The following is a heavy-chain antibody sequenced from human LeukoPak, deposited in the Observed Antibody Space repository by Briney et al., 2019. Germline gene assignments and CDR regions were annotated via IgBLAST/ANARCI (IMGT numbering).Heavy chain of an antibody. Sequence: SETLSLTCAVYGGSFSGYYWSWIRQPPGKGLEWIGEINHSGSTNYNPSLKSRVTISVDTSKNQFSLKLSSVTAADTAVYYCARGGGYYDSSDLIDYWGQGTLVTVSS. CDR1: GGSFSGYY. D-gene: IGHD3-22*01. J-gene: IGHJ4*02. CDR3: ARGGGYYDSSDLIDY. V-gene: IGHV4-34*01. CDR2: INHSGST.